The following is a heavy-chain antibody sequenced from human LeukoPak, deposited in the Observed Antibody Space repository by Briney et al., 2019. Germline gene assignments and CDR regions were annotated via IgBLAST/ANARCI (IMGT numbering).Heavy chain of an antibody. Sequence: SETLSLTCTVSGGSISSSSYYWGWIRQPPGKGLEWIGSIYYSGSTYYNPSLKSRVTISVDTSKSQFSLKLSSVTAADTAVYYCARRGIAARPFDYWGQGTLVTVSS. CDR1: GGSISSSSYY. CDR3: ARRGIAARPFDY. D-gene: IGHD6-6*01. J-gene: IGHJ4*02. CDR2: IYYSGST. V-gene: IGHV4-39*01.